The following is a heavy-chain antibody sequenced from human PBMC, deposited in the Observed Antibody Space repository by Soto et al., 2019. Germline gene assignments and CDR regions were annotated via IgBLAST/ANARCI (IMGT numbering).Heavy chain of an antibody. D-gene: IGHD2-21*02. CDR3: ASWGGDYSHYYYYYGMDV. CDR1: GGTFSSYA. Sequence: QVQLVQSGAEVKKPGSSVKVSCKASGGTFSSYAISWVRQAPGQGLEWMGGIIPIFGTANYAQKFQGRVTITADESTSTAYMELSSLRSEDTAVYYCASWGGDYSHYYYYYGMDVWDQGTTVTVSS. J-gene: IGHJ6*02. CDR2: IIPIFGTA. V-gene: IGHV1-69*01.